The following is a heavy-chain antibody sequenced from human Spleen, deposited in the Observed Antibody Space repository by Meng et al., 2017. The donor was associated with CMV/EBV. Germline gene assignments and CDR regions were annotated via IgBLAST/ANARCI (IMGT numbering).Heavy chain of an antibody. V-gene: IGHV4-38-2*02. CDR3: ASQDY. CDR1: GYSIDIGYY. Sequence: GSLRLSCIVSGYSIDIGYYWGWFRQPPGKGLEWIGSIYHSGSIFYNPSLKSRVTISADTSKNQFSLKLSSVTAADTAVYYCASQDYWGQGALVTVSS. CDR2: IYHSGSI. J-gene: IGHJ4*02.